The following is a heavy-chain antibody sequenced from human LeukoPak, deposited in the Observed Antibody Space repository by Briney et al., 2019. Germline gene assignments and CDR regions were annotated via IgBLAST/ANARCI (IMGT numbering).Heavy chain of an antibody. CDR1: GFTFGSYW. J-gene: IGHJ4*02. V-gene: IGHV3-74*01. CDR3: ARAGYCSGGSCYFDH. Sequence: GGSLRLSCAASGFTFGSYWMHWVRQAPGKGLVWVSRINTDGSSTSDADSVRGRVTISRDNAKNTLYLQMNSLSAEDTALYYCARAGYCSGGSCYFDHWGQGTQVIVSS. D-gene: IGHD2-15*01. CDR2: INTDGSST.